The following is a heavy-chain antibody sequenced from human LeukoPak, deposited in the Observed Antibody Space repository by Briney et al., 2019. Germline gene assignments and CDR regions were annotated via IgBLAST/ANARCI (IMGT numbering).Heavy chain of an antibody. CDR3: ARVRMTTVTVYYFDY. CDR1: GFTFSDYY. V-gene: IGHV3-11*04. Sequence: GGSLRLSCAASGFTFSDYYMGWIRQAPGKGLEWVSYISSSGSTIYYADSVKGRFTISRDNAKNSLYLQMNSLRAEDTAVYYCARVRMTTVTVYYFDYWGQGTLVTVSS. J-gene: IGHJ4*02. CDR2: ISSSGSTI. D-gene: IGHD4-17*01.